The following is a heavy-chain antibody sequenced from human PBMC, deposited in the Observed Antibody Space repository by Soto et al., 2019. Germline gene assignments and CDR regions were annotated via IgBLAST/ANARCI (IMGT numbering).Heavy chain of an antibody. D-gene: IGHD6-13*01. J-gene: IGHJ5*02. V-gene: IGHV4-39*01. CDR3: ARHYSSSSRNWFDP. CDR2: IYYSGST. Sequence: AETLCLTCSVSGGSLNGSSYFWGWVGQPPGTGLEWIGSIYYSGSTYYNPSLSSRFTISVATSKNQFSQKLSSVTAADPAVFYCARHYSSSSRNWFDPWGQGTLVTVSS. CDR1: GGSLNGSSYF.